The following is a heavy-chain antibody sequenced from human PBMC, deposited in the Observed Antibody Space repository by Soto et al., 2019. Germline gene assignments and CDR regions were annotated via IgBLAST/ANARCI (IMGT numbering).Heavy chain of an antibody. Sequence: SGTLSLTCTVSGCPISSYYWSWIRQPPGKGLEWVGYVYYSGSNNYNPPLKSRFTISEDTSNNQFSLKLSSVTAADTSVYYCARAGAEGYYYDRSRGFDIWGQGTMVTVSS. J-gene: IGHJ3*02. CDR1: GCPISSYY. D-gene: IGHD3-22*01. CDR3: ARAGAEGYYYDRSRGFDI. CDR2: VYYSGSN. V-gene: IGHV4-59*01.